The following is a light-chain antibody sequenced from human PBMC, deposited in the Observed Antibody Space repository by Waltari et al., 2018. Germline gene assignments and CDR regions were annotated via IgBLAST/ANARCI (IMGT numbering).Light chain of an antibody. CDR1: SSNIGANS. J-gene: IGLJ3*02. CDR3: AAWDDSLSGRV. CDR2: KDD. Sequence: QSVLTQPPSASGTPGLRVSISCSGSSSNIGANSVYWYQQLPGAAPKLLIRKDDQRPAGVPDRFSGSKSGTSASLAISGLRSADEADYYCAAWDDSLSGRVFGGGTKLTVL. V-gene: IGLV1-47*01.